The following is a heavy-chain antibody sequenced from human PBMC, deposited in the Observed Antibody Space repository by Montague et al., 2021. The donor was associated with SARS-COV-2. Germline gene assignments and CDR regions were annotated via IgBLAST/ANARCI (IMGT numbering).Heavy chain of an antibody. D-gene: IGHD2-2*01. J-gene: IGHJ6*02. CDR3: ARVPYRLLFVPRYYGMDV. V-gene: IGHV4-34*01. CDR2: ISHSGST. CDR1: GGSLSGYY. Sequence: SETLSLTCAVYGGSLSGYYWSWIRQSPGEGLEWIAEISHSGSTSYNPSLKSRVTISVDTSKNQFSLKLSSATAADTAVYYCARVPYRLLFVPRYYGMDVWGLGTTVTVSS.